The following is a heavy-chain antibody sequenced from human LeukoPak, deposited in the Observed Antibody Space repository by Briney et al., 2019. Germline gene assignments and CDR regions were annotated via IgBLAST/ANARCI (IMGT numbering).Heavy chain of an antibody. CDR1: GYTFTRYD. D-gene: IGHD1-7*01. J-gene: IGHJ6*03. CDR3: ARGGITGTDAEYYYYYMDV. CDR2: MNPNTGHT. Sequence: ASVKVSCKTSGYTFTRYDINWVRQATGQRLEWMGWMNPNTGHTAYAPKFQGRVTFTRNTSVSTAYMELDILISEDTAVYFCARGGITGTDAEYYYYYMDVWGKGTTVTVSS. V-gene: IGHV1-8*03.